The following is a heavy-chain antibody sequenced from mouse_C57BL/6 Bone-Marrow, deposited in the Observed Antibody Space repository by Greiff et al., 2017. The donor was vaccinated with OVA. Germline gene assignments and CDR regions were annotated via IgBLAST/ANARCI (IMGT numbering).Heavy chain of an antibody. J-gene: IGHJ3*01. CDR1: GYTFTDYY. Sequence: EVQLQESGPVLVKPGASVKMSCKASGYTFTDYYMNWVKQSHGKSLEWIGVINPYNGGTSYNQKFKGKATLTVDKSSSTAYMELNSLTSEDSAVYDCAREDYGSSSAWFAYWGQGTLVTVSA. V-gene: IGHV1-19*01. D-gene: IGHD1-1*01. CDR3: AREDYGSSSAWFAY. CDR2: INPYNGGT.